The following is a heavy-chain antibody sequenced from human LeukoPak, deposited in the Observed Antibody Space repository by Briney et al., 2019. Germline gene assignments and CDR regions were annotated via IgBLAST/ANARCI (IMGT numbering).Heavy chain of an antibody. CDR3: ARGVVVTAILGY. D-gene: IGHD2-21*02. CDR1: GYTFTSYY. J-gene: IGHJ4*02. V-gene: IGHV1-46*01. Sequence: GASVKVSCKASGYTFTSYYMHWVRQAPGQGLEWMGIINPSGGSTSYAQKFQGRVTMTRDTSTSTVYMELRSLTSDDTAVYYCARGVVVTAILGYWGQGTLVTVSS. CDR2: INPSGGST.